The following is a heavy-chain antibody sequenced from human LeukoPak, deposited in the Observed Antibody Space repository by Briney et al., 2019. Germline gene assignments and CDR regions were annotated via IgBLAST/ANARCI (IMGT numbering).Heavy chain of an antibody. CDR3: ARDLSYGYAYYYYTDG. CDR1: GFTFSRCA. Sequence: GGSLRLSCAASGFTFSRCAMNWVRQAPGKGLEWVSYISATSANIHYADSVKGRFTISSDNAKNSLYLQMNSLRAEGTAVYYCARDLSYGYAYYYYTDGWGKGTTVTVSS. CDR2: ISATSANI. D-gene: IGHD5-18*01. J-gene: IGHJ6*03. V-gene: IGHV3-48*01.